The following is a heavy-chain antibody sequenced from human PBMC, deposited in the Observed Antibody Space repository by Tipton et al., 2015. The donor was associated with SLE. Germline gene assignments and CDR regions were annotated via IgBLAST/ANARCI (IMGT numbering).Heavy chain of an antibody. Sequence: VQSGGGLVKPGGSLRLSCAASGFTFSDYYMSWIRQAPGKGLEWVSYISSSGSTIYYADSVKGRFTISRDNAKNSLYLQMNSLRAEDTAVYYCARRTPTVRYFDAFDIWGQGTMVTVSS. CDR3: ARRTPTVRYFDAFDI. CDR1: GFTFSDYY. V-gene: IGHV3-11*01. CDR2: ISSSGSTI. J-gene: IGHJ3*02. D-gene: IGHD1-14*01.